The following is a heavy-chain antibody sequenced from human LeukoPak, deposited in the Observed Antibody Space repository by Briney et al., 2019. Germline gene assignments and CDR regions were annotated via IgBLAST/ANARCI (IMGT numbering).Heavy chain of an antibody. Sequence: NASETLSLTCTVSGGSISSYYWSWIRQPPGKGLEWIGYIYYSGSTNYNPSLKSRVTISVDTSKNQFSLKLSSVTAADTAVYYCARRGGSYRPYFDYWGQGTLVTVSS. CDR2: IYYSGST. V-gene: IGHV4-59*01. CDR3: ARRGGSYRPYFDY. CDR1: GGSISSYY. D-gene: IGHD1-26*01. J-gene: IGHJ4*02.